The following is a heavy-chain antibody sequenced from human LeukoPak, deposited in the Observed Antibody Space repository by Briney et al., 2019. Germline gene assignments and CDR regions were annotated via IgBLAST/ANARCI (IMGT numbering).Heavy chain of an antibody. Sequence: PGGSLRLSCAASGFTFSDYYMSWVRQAPGKGLEWVSYVSSSGSTIYYADSVKGRFTISRDNAKNSLYLQMKSLRAEDTAVYYCARGIGTAMARDGPWFDYWGQGTLVTVSS. V-gene: IGHV3-11*01. J-gene: IGHJ4*02. CDR2: VSSSGSTI. CDR1: GFTFSDYY. CDR3: ARGIGTAMARDGPWFDY. D-gene: IGHD5-18*01.